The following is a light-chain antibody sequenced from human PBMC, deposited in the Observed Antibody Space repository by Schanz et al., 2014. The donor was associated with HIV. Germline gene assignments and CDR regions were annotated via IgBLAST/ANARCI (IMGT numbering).Light chain of an antibody. V-gene: IGKV1-5*03. Sequence: IQMTQSPSTVSASVGDRVTITCRASQTIGRFLAWYQQKPGRAPVLLIYQASTLETGVPSRFSGSGSGTQFTLTISGLRPDDFATYYCQQCVTYPYTFGQGTTLDIK. CDR2: QAS. CDR1: QTIGRF. CDR3: QQCVTYPYT. J-gene: IGKJ2*01.